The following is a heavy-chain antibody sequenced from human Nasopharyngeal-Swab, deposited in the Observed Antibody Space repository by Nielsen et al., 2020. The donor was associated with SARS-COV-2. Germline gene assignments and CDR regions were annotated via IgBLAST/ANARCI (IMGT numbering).Heavy chain of an antibody. V-gene: IGHV4-39*01. CDR2: IYYSGST. CDR3: ARHTPIATASMGYFQH. J-gene: IGHJ1*01. Sequence: SETLSLTCTVSGGSISSSSYYWGWIRQPPGKGLEWIGSIYYSGSTYYNPSLKSRVTISVDTSKNQFSLKLSSVTAADTAVYFCARHTPIATASMGYFQHWGQGTLVTV. CDR1: GGSISSSSYY. D-gene: IGHD6-13*01.